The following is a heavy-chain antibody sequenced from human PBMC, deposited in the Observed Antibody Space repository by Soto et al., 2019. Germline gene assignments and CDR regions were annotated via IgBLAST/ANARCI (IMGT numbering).Heavy chain of an antibody. V-gene: IGHV1-69*01. J-gene: IGHJ4*02. CDR3: AAPYCSSTSCYTGVDY. Sequence: QVQLVQSGAEVKKPGSSVKVSCKASGGTFSSYASSWVRQAPGQGLEWMGGIIPIFGTANYAQKFQGRVTITADESTSTAYMELSSLRSEDTAVYYCAAPYCSSTSCYTGVDYWGQGTLVTVSS. CDR1: GGTFSSYA. D-gene: IGHD2-2*02. CDR2: IIPIFGTA.